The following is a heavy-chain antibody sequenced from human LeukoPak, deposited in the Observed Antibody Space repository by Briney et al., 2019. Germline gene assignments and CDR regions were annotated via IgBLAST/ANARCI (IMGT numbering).Heavy chain of an antibody. Sequence: GGSLRLSCVASGFTFRRYVMHWVRQAPGKGLEWVAVIANDESNEIYADSVKGRFTISRDNSKNTLYLQMNSLRDEDTAVYYCARAAAVSGAFRDNWFDPWGQGTLVTVSS. V-gene: IGHV3-30-3*01. CDR3: ARAAAVSGAFRDNWFDP. CDR2: IANDESNE. J-gene: IGHJ5*02. CDR1: GFTFRRYV. D-gene: IGHD6-13*01.